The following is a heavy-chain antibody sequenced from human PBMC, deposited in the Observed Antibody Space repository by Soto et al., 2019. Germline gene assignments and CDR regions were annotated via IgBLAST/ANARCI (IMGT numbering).Heavy chain of an antibody. Sequence: PGESLKISCQAFEYSFRIYWISWVRQKPGAGLEWMGRVDPNDSVATYSPSFEGHVSISVDKSTNIVYLQWRSLRASDTATYYCARHKSGSGNSNFDFWGQGTPVTVSS. CDR3: ARHKSGSGNSNFDF. D-gene: IGHD3-10*01. V-gene: IGHV5-10-1*01. J-gene: IGHJ4*02. CDR1: EYSFRIYW. CDR2: VDPNDSVA.